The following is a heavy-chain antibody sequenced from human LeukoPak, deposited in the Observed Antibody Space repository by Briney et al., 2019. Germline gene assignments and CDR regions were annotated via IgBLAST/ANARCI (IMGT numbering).Heavy chain of an antibody. CDR2: MSNTGIT. V-gene: IGHV4-39*01. Sequence: SETLSLTCSVSGGSMSSSSYNWAWIRQSPGKGLEWIGKMSNTGITYYNPSLKSRVTISVDTSRNQYSLELSSVTAADSAIYYCAKTYFDNSAYYSDYWGQGTLVSVSS. D-gene: IGHD3-22*01. CDR1: GGSMSSSSYN. CDR3: AKTYFDNSAYYSDY. J-gene: IGHJ4*02.